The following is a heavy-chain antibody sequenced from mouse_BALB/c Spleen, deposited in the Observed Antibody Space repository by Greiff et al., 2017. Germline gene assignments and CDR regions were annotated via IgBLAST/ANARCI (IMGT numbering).Heavy chain of an antibody. J-gene: IGHJ3*01. D-gene: IGHD1-1*01. CDR1: GFNIKDYY. CDR2: IDPENGDT. CDR3: NLLRGFAY. Sequence: DVKLVESGAELVRSGASVKLSCTASGFNIKDYYMHWVKQRPEQGLEWIGWIDPENGDTEYAPKFQGKATMTADTSSNTAYLQLSSLTSEDTAVYYCNLLRGFAYWGQGTLVTVSA. V-gene: IGHV14-4*02.